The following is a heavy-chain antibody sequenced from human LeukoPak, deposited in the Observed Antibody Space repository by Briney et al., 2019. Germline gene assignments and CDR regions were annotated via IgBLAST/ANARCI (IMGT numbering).Heavy chain of an antibody. J-gene: IGHJ4*02. CDR2: IYHSGST. D-gene: IGHD5-18*01. Sequence: SETLSLTCAVSGYSISSGYYWGWIRQPPGMGLEWIGTIYHSGSTYYNTSLKSRLTISVDTSKNQFSLKLRSVTAADTAVYYCAREIIGMSGYNYGFDYWGQGTLVTVSS. CDR1: GYSISSGYY. V-gene: IGHV4-38-2*02. CDR3: AREIIGMSGYNYGFDY.